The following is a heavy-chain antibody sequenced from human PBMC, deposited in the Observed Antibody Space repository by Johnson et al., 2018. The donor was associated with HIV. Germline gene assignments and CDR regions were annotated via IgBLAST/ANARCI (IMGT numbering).Heavy chain of an antibody. V-gene: IGHV3-33*06. CDR2: IWYDGSNK. J-gene: IGHJ3*02. D-gene: IGHD6-6*01. CDR3: AKVLGYSSSSRDAFDI. CDR1: GFIFSSYA. Sequence: QVQLVESGGGVVQPGRSLRLSCAASGFIFSSYAVHWVRQAPGKGLEWVAVIWYDGSNKYYADSVKGRFTISRDNSKNTLYLQMNSLRAEDTAVYYCAKVLGYSSSSRDAFDIWGQGTMVTVSS.